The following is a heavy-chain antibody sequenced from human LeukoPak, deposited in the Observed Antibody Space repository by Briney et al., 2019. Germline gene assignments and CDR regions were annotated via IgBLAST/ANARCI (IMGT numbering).Heavy chain of an antibody. Sequence: PGGSLRLSCAASGFTFSDYWMQWVRQAPGKGLVWVSRINSDGSDTTYADSVKGRFTISRDNAKNTLDLQMNSLRAEDTAVYYCARELYITGEQPPDYWGQGTLVTASS. CDR3: ARELYITGEQPPDY. CDR2: INSDGSDT. J-gene: IGHJ4*02. V-gene: IGHV3-74*01. D-gene: IGHD7-27*01. CDR1: GFTFSDYW.